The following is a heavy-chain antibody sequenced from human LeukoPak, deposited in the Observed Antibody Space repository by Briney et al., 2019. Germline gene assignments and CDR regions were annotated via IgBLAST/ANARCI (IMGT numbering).Heavy chain of an antibody. Sequence: SETLSLTCTVSGGSISSSSYYWGWIRQPPGGGLEWIGSIYYSGSTYYNPSLKSRVTISVDTSKNQFSLKLSSVTAADTAVYYCARDYASGYYYYMDVWGKGTTVTVSS. CDR2: IYYSGST. CDR1: GGSISSSSYY. CDR3: ARDYASGYYYYMDV. V-gene: IGHV4-39*07. D-gene: IGHD1-26*01. J-gene: IGHJ6*03.